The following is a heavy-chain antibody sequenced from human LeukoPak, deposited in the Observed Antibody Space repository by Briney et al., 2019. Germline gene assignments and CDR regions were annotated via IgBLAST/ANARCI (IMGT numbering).Heavy chain of an antibody. CDR2: IIPIFGTA. CDR3: AREGSTGVSEFDP. Sequence: SVKVFCKASGGTFSSYAISWVRQAPGQGLEWMGGIIPIFGTANYAQKFQGRVTITTDESTSTAYMELSSLRSEDTAVYYCAREGSTGVSEFDPWGQGTLVTVSS. J-gene: IGHJ5*02. D-gene: IGHD2-2*01. V-gene: IGHV1-69*05. CDR1: GGTFSSYA.